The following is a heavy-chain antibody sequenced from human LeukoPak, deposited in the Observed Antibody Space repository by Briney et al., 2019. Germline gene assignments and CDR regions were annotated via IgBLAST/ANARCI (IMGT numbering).Heavy chain of an antibody. J-gene: IGHJ2*01. CDR3: ARGGTMVRGYWYFDL. D-gene: IGHD3-10*01. V-gene: IGHV4-61*01. Sequence: SETLSLTCTVSGGSVSSGSYYWSWIRQPPGKGLEWIGYIYYSGSTNYNPSLKSRVTISVDTSKNQFSLKLSSVTAADTAVYYCARGGTMVRGYWYFDLWGRGTLVTVSS. CDR1: GGSVSSGSYY. CDR2: IYYSGST.